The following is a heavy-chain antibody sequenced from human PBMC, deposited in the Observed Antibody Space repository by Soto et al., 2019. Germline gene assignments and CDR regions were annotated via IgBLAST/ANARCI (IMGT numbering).Heavy chain of an antibody. CDR2: ISEYGDS. J-gene: IGHJ3*01. CDR3: ARGGGAYDV. CDR1: GYIVTRSG. V-gene: IGHV1-18*01. Sequence: TVKVSCKASGYIVTRSGINWLRQAPGQGLEWMGCISEYGDSNYSEKLQDRVSLTTDTYTNTAYMELRSLGSDDTGVYYCARGGGAYDVWGQGTRITVSS.